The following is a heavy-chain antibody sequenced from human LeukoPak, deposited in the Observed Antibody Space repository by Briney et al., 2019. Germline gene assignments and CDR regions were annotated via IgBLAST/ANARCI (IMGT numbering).Heavy chain of an antibody. Sequence: ASHTLSLTCTVAGGSISNKYCSWIRQPPGKGLEWIGYIHYNGNTNYNPSLKSRVTMSVDTSKNHFSLKLTSVTAADTAVYHCATLDGRNSYYDFWTGRNWFDPWGQGTLVIVSS. V-gene: IGHV4-59*07. J-gene: IGHJ5*02. CDR1: GGSISNKY. CDR3: ATLDGRNSYYDFWTGRNWFDP. CDR2: IHYNGNT. D-gene: IGHD3-3*01.